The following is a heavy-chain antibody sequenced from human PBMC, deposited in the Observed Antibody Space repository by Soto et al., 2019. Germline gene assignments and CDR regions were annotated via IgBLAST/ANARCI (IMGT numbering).Heavy chain of an antibody. J-gene: IGHJ4*02. CDR3: ARDAPYYYGSGSPRPNYYFDY. CDR2: IYHSGST. V-gene: IGHV4-4*02. CDR1: GCSISSSNW. Sequence: SETLSLTCAVSGCSISSSNWWSWVRQPPGKGLEWIGEIYHSGSTNYNPSLKSRVTISVDKSKNQFSLKLSSVTAADTAVYYCARDAPYYYGSGSPRPNYYFDYWGQGTLVTVSS. D-gene: IGHD3-10*01.